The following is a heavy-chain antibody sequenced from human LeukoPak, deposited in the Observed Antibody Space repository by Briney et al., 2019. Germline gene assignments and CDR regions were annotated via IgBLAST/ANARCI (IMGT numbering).Heavy chain of an antibody. J-gene: IGHJ4*02. CDR1: GFTFSSYA. CDR3: ARDSDQLDY. D-gene: IGHD1-1*01. V-gene: IGHV3-21*05. CDR2: ISSGGTYI. Sequence: PGGSLRLSCAASGFTFSSYAMSWVRQAPGKGLEWVSYISSGGTYIHYADSLKGRFTISRDNAKNSLYLQMNSLGVEDTAVYYCARDSDQLDYWGQGTLVTVSS.